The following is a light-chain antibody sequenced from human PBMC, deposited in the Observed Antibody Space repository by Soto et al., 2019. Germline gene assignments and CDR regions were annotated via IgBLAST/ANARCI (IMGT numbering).Light chain of an antibody. Sequence: QSALTQSPSASGSPGQSVTISCTGTSSDIGGYNSVSWYQQHPGKAPKVMIYDVTKRPSRVPDRFSGSKSGNTASLTVSALRAEDEADYYCSSYTDRKNLVCGAGSKVTVL. V-gene: IGLV2-8*01. CDR1: SSDIGGYNS. CDR2: DVT. J-gene: IGLJ1*01. CDR3: SSYTDRKNLV.